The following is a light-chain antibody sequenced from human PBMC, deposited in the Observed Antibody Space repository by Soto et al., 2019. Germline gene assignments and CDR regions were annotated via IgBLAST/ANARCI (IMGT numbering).Light chain of an antibody. CDR1: QSVSSRF. Sequence: EIVLTQSPGTLSLSPGERATLSCRASQSVSSRFLAWYQQKPGQAPRLLMYGASNRATGIPDRFSGTGSGTDFTLTISRLEPEDFATYYCQQYNIGYTFGQGTRLDIK. J-gene: IGKJ2*01. CDR3: QQYNIGYT. V-gene: IGKV3-20*01. CDR2: GAS.